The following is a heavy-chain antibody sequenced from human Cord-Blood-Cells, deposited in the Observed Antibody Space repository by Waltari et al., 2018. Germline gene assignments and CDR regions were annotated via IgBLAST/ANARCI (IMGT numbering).Heavy chain of an antibody. CDR2: ISWDGGST. J-gene: IGHJ4*02. CDR3: AKDRYSSSWYYFDY. D-gene: IGHD6-13*01. Sequence: EVQLVESGGVVVQPGGSLRLSCAASGFTFDDYTMHWVRQAPGKGLEWVSLISWDGGSTYYADSVKSRFTISRDNSKNSLYLQMNSLRTEDTALYYCAKDRYSSSWYYFDYWGQGTLVTVSS. V-gene: IGHV3-43*01. CDR1: GFTFDDYT.